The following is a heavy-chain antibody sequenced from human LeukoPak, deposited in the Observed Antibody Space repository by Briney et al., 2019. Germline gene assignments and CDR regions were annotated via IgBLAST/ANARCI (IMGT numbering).Heavy chain of an antibody. V-gene: IGHV3-49*04. J-gene: IGHJ6*03. CDR2: IRSKAYGGTT. CDR3: TRSSRGGYSSGWGPAYRSMDV. Sequence: GGSLRLSCTASGFTFGDYAMSWVRQAPGKGLEWVGFIRSKAYGGTTEYAASVKGRFTISRDDSKSVAYLQMNSLKTEDTAVYYCTRSSRGGYSSGWGPAYRSMDVWGKGTTVTISS. D-gene: IGHD6-19*01. CDR1: GFTFGDYA.